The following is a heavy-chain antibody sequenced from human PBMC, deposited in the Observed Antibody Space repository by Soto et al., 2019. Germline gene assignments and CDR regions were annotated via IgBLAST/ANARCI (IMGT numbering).Heavy chain of an antibody. Sequence: ASVKVSCKASGGTFSSCAISWVRQAPGQGLEWMGGIIPIFGTANYAQKFQGRVTITADESTSTAYMELNSLRAEDTAVYYCAKDHRSGPTVHYWGQGTLVTVSS. CDR2: IIPIFGTA. D-gene: IGHD6-19*01. CDR3: AKDHRSGPTVHY. J-gene: IGHJ4*02. CDR1: GGTFSSCA. V-gene: IGHV1-69*13.